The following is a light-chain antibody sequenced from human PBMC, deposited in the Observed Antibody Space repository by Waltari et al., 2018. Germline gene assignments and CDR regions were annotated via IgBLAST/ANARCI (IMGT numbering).Light chain of an antibody. CDR1: QSVLYSSNSQNY. Sequence: DIVMTQSPDSLAVSLGERVTINCKSSQSVLYSSNSQNYLAWYQQKPGQPPKLLIYWASARESGVPDRFSGSESGTDFTLTISSLQAEDVAVYYCQQYYSYPLTFGGGTRVEIK. V-gene: IGKV4-1*01. CDR2: WAS. J-gene: IGKJ4*01. CDR3: QQYYSYPLT.